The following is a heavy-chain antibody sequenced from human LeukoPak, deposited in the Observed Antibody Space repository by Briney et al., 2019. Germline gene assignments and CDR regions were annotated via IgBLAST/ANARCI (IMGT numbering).Heavy chain of an antibody. J-gene: IGHJ3*02. CDR3: ARLWWELLQEDAFDI. CDR1: GYTFTGYY. V-gene: IGHV1-2*02. CDR2: INPNSGGT. D-gene: IGHD1-26*01. Sequence: AASVKASCKASGYTFTGYYMHWVRQAPGQGLEWMGWINPNSGGTNYAQKFQGRVTMTRDTSISTAYMELSRLRSDDTAVYYCARLWWELLQEDAFDIWGQGTMVTVSS.